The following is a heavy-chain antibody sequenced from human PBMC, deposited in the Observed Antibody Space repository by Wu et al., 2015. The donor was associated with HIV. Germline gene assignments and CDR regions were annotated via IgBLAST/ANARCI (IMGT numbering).Heavy chain of an antibody. CDR2: ILPTFGTA. J-gene: IGHJ6*03. CDR1: YILTSYP. CDR3: ASHPGEPYYYYMDV. Sequence: QAQLVQSGPEAKRPGASVKVSCKASYILTSYPIGWVRQAPGQGLEWMGGILPTFGTADYAQKFRDRVTITADISTSTTYMELSSLRSEDTAVYYCASHPGEPYYYYMDVWGKGTTVTVSS. V-gene: IGHV1-69*06. D-gene: IGHD1-14*01.